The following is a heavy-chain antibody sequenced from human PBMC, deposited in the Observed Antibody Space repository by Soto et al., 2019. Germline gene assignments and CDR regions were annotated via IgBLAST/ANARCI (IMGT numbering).Heavy chain of an antibody. CDR2: VKDGGHA. Sequence: SETLSLTCAVTGGSLSGYYWSWIRQPPGKGLEWIGEVKDGGHANYSPSLRGRVTISSDTSNNQFLLRLHSVTAADTGVYYCARGQEGVVATHWDQGSLVTVSS. V-gene: IGHV4-34*01. CDR1: GGSLSGYY. CDR3: ARGQEGVVATH. J-gene: IGHJ4*02. D-gene: IGHD5-12*01.